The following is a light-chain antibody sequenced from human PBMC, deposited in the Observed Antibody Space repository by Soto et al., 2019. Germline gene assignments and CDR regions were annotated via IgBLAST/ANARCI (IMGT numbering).Light chain of an antibody. J-gene: IGKJ1*01. CDR1: QSISSW. V-gene: IGKV1-5*01. CDR2: AAS. Sequence: DIQNTQSPSSLSSSVADIFTITCRASQSISSWLAWYQQKPGQAPKLLIYAASSLQGGVPSRFSGGGSGTDFTLTISSLQPDDFATYYCQHYNSYSEAFGQGTKVDIK. CDR3: QHYNSYSEA.